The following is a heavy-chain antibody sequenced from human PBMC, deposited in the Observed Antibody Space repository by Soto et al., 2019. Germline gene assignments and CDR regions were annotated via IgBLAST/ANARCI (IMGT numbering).Heavy chain of an antibody. CDR3: ARGYGRVFDY. J-gene: IGHJ4*02. CDR2: INHSGST. Sequence: QVQLQQWGAGLLKPSETLSLTCAVYGGSFSGYYWSWIRQPPGKGLEWIGEINHSGSTNYNPSLKSRVTISVDTSKNQFSLKLSSVTAADTAVYYCARGYGRVFDYWGQGTLVTFSS. CDR1: GGSFSGYY. D-gene: IGHD4-17*01. V-gene: IGHV4-34*01.